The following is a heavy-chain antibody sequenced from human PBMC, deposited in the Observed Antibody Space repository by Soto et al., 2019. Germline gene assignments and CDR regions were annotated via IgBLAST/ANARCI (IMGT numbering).Heavy chain of an antibody. D-gene: IGHD3-22*01. CDR1: GFTFSSYS. V-gene: IGHV3-48*01. CDR2: ISSSSSTI. CDR3: ARDRFDYYDSSGYWRFDP. J-gene: IGHJ5*02. Sequence: GGSLRLSFVAYGFTFSSYSMNWVRQAPGKGLEWVSYISSSSSTIYYADSVKGRFTISRDNAKNSLYLQMNSLRAEDTAVYYCARDRFDYYDSSGYWRFDPWGQGT.